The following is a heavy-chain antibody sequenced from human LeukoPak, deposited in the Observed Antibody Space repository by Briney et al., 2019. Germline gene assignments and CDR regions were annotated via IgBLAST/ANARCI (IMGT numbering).Heavy chain of an antibody. CDR1: GFTFSSYA. J-gene: IGHJ5*02. CDR2: IRYDGSNK. Sequence: GGSLRLSCAASGFTFSSYAMSWVRQAPGKGLEWVAFIRYDGSNKYYADSVKGRFTISRDNSKNTLYLQMNSLRAEDTAVYYCAKVGAAAHGNWFDPWGQGTLVTVSS. CDR3: AKVGAAAHGNWFDP. V-gene: IGHV3-30*02. D-gene: IGHD6-13*01.